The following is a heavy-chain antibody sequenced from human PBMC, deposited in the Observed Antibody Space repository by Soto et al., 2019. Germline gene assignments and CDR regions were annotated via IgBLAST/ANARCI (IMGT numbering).Heavy chain of an antibody. V-gene: IGHV1-46*01. Sequence: ASVTVSCKASGCTFTSYYMHWVRQAPGQGLEWMGIINPSGGSTSYAQKFQGRVTMTRDTSTSTVYMELSSLRSEDTAVYYCARHGSGWYGIDYWGQGTLVTVSS. D-gene: IGHD6-19*01. J-gene: IGHJ4*02. CDR1: GCTFTSYY. CDR3: ARHGSGWYGIDY. CDR2: INPSGGST.